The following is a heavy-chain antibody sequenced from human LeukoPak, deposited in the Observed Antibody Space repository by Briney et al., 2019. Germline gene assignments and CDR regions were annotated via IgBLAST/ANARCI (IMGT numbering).Heavy chain of an antibody. D-gene: IGHD5-24*01. CDR3: ARVRDGYNFLYAFDI. CDR2: IFPDDSDT. J-gene: IGHJ3*02. V-gene: IGHV5-51*01. CDR1: GYSFTSYW. Sequence: GESLQISCKGSGYSFTSYWIGWVRQLPGKGLEWMGIIFPDDSDTKYSPAFQGRVTLSADKSISTAYLQWSSLKASDTAMYYCARVRDGYNFLYAFDIWGQGTMVTVSS.